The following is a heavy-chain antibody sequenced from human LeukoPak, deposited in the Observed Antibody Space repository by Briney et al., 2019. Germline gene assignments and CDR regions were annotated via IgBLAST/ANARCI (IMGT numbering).Heavy chain of an antibody. Sequence: LRLSCAASGFTFSSYSMYWLRQPPGKGPEWIGEINHSGSTNYNPSLKSRVTISVDTSKNQFSLKLSSVTAADTAVYYCARQRSMIVVVITQSPNWFDPWGQGTLVTVSS. D-gene: IGHD3-22*01. CDR1: GFTFSSYS. J-gene: IGHJ5*02. V-gene: IGHV4-34*01. CDR2: INHSGST. CDR3: ARQRSMIVVVITQSPNWFDP.